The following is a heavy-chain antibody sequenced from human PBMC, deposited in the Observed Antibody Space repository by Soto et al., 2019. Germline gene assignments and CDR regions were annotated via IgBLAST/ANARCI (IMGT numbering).Heavy chain of an antibody. CDR1: GGTFSSYT. D-gene: IGHD3-10*01. V-gene: IGHV1-69*02. CDR3: ARSRVRITMVRGVIKDGMDV. J-gene: IGHJ6*02. CDR2: IIPILGIA. Sequence: QVQLVQSGAEVKKPGSSVKVSCKASGGTFSSYTISWVRQAPGQGLEWMGRIIPILGIAHYAQKFQGRVTITADKSTSTAYMELSSMRSEDTAVYYCARSRVRITMVRGVIKDGMDVWGQGTTVTVSS.